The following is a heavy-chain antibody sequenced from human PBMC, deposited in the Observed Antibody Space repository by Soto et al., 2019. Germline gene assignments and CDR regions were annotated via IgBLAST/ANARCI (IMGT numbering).Heavy chain of an antibody. CDR1: GGSIGSSSYY. Sequence: QLQLQESGPGLVKPSETLSLTCTVSGGSIGSSSYYWGWIRQPPGKGLEWIGSIYDRGSTYSNPSLKSRLTTSVDTSKNQFSLKLTSVTAADTAVYYCARHGYSSGRTYFDYWGQGTLGTVSS. J-gene: IGHJ4*02. V-gene: IGHV4-39*01. CDR3: ARHGYSSGRTYFDY. CDR2: IYDRGST. D-gene: IGHD6-19*01.